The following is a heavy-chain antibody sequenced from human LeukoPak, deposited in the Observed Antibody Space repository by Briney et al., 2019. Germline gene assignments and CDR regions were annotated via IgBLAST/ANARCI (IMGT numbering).Heavy chain of an antibody. D-gene: IGHD2-15*01. V-gene: IGHV3-23*01. Sequence: PGGSLRLSCAASGFTFSSYAMRWVRQAPGKGLEWVSAISGSGDSTYYADSVKGRFTISRDNSKNTLYLQMNSLRAEDTAVYYCAKNSYYYYYYGMDVWGQGTTVTVSS. CDR2: ISGSGDST. J-gene: IGHJ6*02. CDR3: AKNSYYYYYYGMDV. CDR1: GFTFSSYA.